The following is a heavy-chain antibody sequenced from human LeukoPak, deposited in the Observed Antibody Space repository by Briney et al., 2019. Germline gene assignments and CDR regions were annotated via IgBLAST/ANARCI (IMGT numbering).Heavy chain of an antibody. Sequence: SETLSLTCAVCGGSFSGHYWSWIRQSPGKGLEWIGEINHSGSTNYNPSLKSRVTISVDTSKNQFSLKLSSVTAADTAVYYCARGQGIAAAGTLDYWGQGTLVTVSS. CDR2: INHSGST. D-gene: IGHD6-13*01. CDR3: ARGQGIAAAGTLDY. V-gene: IGHV4-34*01. J-gene: IGHJ4*02. CDR1: GGSFSGHY.